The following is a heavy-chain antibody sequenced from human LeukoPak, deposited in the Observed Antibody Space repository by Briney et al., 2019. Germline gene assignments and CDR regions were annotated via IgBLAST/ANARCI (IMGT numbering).Heavy chain of an antibody. CDR1: GFTFSSYA. CDR2: ISSNGGST. D-gene: IGHD6-13*01. Sequence: PGGSLRLSCAASGFTFSSYAMHWVRQAPGKGLEYVSAISSNGGSTYYANSVKGRFTISRDNSKNTLYLQMGSLRAEDMAVYYCARGIAAAGTSTYYYMDVWGKGTTVTVSS. V-gene: IGHV3-64*01. CDR3: ARGIAAAGTSTYYYMDV. J-gene: IGHJ6*03.